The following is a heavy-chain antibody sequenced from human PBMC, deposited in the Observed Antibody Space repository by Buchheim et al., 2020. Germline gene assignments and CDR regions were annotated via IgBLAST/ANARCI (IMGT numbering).Heavy chain of an antibody. V-gene: IGHV3-30-3*01. Sequence: VQLLESGGGLVQPGRSLRLSCAASGFTFSSYAMHWVRQAPGKGLEWVAVISYDGSNKYYADSVKGRFTISRDNSKNTLYLQMNSLRAEDTAVYYCARDLGGSYYRYFQHWGQGTL. CDR3: ARDLGGSYYRYFQH. J-gene: IGHJ1*01. CDR1: GFTFSSYA. CDR2: ISYDGSNK. D-gene: IGHD1-26*01.